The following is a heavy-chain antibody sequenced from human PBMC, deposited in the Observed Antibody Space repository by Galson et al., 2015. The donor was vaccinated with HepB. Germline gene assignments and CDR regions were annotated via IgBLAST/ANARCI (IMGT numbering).Heavy chain of an antibody. CDR2: ISAYNGNT. J-gene: IGHJ5*02. D-gene: IGHD2-2*01. V-gene: IGHV1-18*01. CDR1: GYTFANYG. CDR3: ARDSDVVAVPGTVWDWFDP. Sequence: SVKVPCKASGYTFANYGISWVRQAPGQGLEWMGWISAYNGNTQYAQNFQGRVTMTTDTSTSTAYMEVRSLRSDDTAVYYCARDSDVVAVPGTVWDWFDPWGQGTLVTVSS.